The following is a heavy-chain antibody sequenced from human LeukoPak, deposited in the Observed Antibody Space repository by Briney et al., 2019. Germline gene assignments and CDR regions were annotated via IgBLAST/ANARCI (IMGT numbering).Heavy chain of an antibody. Sequence: GGSLRLSCAASGFTFSSYEMNWVRQAPRKGLEWVSYISSSGSTIYYADSVKGRFTISRDNAKNSLYLQMNSLRAEDTAVYYCAREQSGRDGLDYWGQGTLVTVSS. CDR3: AREQSGRDGLDY. J-gene: IGHJ4*02. D-gene: IGHD5-24*01. CDR2: ISSSGSTI. V-gene: IGHV3-48*03. CDR1: GFTFSSYE.